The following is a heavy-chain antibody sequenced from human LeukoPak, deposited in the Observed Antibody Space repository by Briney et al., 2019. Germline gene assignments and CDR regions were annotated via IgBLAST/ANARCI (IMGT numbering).Heavy chain of an antibody. D-gene: IGHD4-17*01. V-gene: IGHV3-23*01. CDR1: AFTFSTYA. CDR3: ARGAYGDYDS. CDR2: ISAGADST. J-gene: IGHJ5*01. Sequence: GGSLRLSCAASAFTFSTYAMSWVRRAPGKGLEWVSAISAGADSTYYADSVQGRFTISRDNSKNTLYPQMSGLRAEDTAVYFCARGAYGDYDSWGQGTLVTVSS.